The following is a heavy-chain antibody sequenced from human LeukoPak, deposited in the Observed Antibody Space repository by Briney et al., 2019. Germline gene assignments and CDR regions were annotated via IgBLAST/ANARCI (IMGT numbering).Heavy chain of an antibody. J-gene: IGHJ4*02. CDR2: IKGDGIST. Sequence: PGGSLRLSCAASGFDFSSNWMHWVRHAPGQGLVWVSRIKGDGISTNYADSVKGRFTISRDNSKNMLYLQMNSLRAEDTAVYYCASSSGWYLSSDYWGQGTLVTVSS. D-gene: IGHD6-19*01. CDR3: ASSSGWYLSSDY. V-gene: IGHV3-74*01. CDR1: GFDFSSNW.